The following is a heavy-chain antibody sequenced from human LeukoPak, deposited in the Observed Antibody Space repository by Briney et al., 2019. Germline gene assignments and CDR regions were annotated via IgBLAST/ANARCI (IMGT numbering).Heavy chain of an antibody. CDR1: GFTLDDYA. CDR3: AKDNGYYDFWSGYLGDY. CDR2: ISGDGGST. Sequence: GGSLRLSCAASGFTLDDYAMHWVRQAPGKGLEWVSLISGDGGSTYYADSVKGRFTISRDNSKNSLYLQMNSLRTEDTALYYCAKDNGYYDFWSGYLGDYWGQGTLVTVSS. J-gene: IGHJ4*02. D-gene: IGHD3-3*01. V-gene: IGHV3-43*02.